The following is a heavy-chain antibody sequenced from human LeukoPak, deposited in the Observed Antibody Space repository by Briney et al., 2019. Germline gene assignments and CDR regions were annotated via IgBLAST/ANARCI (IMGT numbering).Heavy chain of an antibody. V-gene: IGHV3-64*02. CDR3: ARWHHSSGYYYDD. CDR1: GLTFSSYT. CDR2: ISSNGAST. Sequence: GGSLRLSCAASGLTFSSYTMHWVRQAPGKGLEYVSAISSNGASTYYADSVNGRFTIYRDKSRKTLYLQMGSLRAEDMAVYDCARWHHSSGYYYDDWGQGTLVTVSS. J-gene: IGHJ4*02. D-gene: IGHD3-22*01.